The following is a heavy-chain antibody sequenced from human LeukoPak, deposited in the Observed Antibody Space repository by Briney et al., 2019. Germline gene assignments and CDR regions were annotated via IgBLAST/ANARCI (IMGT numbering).Heavy chain of an antibody. Sequence: PGGSLRLSCAASGFTFSSYSMNWVRQAPGKGLEWVSSISSSSSYIYYADSVKGRFTISGDNAKNSLYLQMNSLRAEDTAVYYCARQISIAAAGTGYWGQGTLVTVSS. V-gene: IGHV3-21*01. CDR1: GFTFSSYS. D-gene: IGHD6-13*01. J-gene: IGHJ4*02. CDR2: ISSSSSYI. CDR3: ARQISIAAAGTGY.